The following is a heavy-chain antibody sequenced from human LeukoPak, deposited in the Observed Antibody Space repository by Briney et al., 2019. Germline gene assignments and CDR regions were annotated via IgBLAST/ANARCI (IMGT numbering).Heavy chain of an antibody. CDR1: GGSISSYY. CDR2: IYYSGST. D-gene: IGHD2-8*01. CDR3: ARDRTKSPNAFDI. J-gene: IGHJ3*02. V-gene: IGHV4-59*01. Sequence: PSETLSLTCTVSGGSISSYYWSWIRQPPGKGLEWIGYIYYSGSTNYNPSLKSRVTISVDTSKSQFSLKLSSVTAADTAVYYCARDRTKSPNAFDIWGQGTMVTVSS.